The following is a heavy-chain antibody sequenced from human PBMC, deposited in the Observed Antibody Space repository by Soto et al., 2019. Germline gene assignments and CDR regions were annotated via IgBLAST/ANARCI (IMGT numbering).Heavy chain of an antibody. Sequence: PVGSLRLSCAASGFTFSSYAMHWVRQAPGKGLEWVAVISYDGSNKYYADSVKGRFTISRDNSKNTLYLQMNSLRAEDTAVYYCASYMVRGVITHNWFDPWGQGTLVTVSS. D-gene: IGHD3-10*01. CDR3: ASYMVRGVITHNWFDP. J-gene: IGHJ5*02. CDR1: GFTFSSYA. V-gene: IGHV3-30-3*01. CDR2: ISYDGSNK.